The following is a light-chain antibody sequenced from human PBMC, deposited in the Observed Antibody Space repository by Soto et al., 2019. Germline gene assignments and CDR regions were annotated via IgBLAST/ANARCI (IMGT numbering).Light chain of an antibody. J-gene: IGKJ1*01. CDR3: QHYNSYSEA. CDR2: EAS. V-gene: IGKV1-5*01. Sequence: DIQMTQSPSTLSASVGDRVTITCRASQSISTWLAWYQQKPGKAPKLLMYEASSLESGVPSRFSGSGSGTEFTLTINSLQPEDFATYYCQHYNSYSEAFGQGTKVDIK. CDR1: QSISTW.